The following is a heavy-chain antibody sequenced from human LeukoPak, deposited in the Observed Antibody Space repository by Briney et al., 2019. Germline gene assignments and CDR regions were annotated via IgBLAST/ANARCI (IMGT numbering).Heavy chain of an antibody. J-gene: IGHJ6*02. Sequence: ASVKVSCKASGYTFTGYYMHWVRQAPGQGLEWMGWINPNSGGTNYAQKFQGRVTTTRDTSISTAYMELSRLRSDDTAVYYCARDRCGSGSFSYYYYGMDVWGQGTTVTVSS. V-gene: IGHV1-2*02. CDR3: ARDRCGSGSFSYYYYGMDV. CDR1: GYTFTGYY. D-gene: IGHD3-10*01. CDR2: INPNSGGT.